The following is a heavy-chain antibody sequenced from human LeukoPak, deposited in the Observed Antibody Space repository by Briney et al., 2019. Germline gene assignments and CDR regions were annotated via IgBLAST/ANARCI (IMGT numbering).Heavy chain of an antibody. CDR1: GFTFGNYA. J-gene: IGHJ5*02. Sequence: PGRSLRLSCATSGFTFGNYAMDWVRQAPGKGLEWVSAISDSGSGTYYADSVKGRFAISRDNSKNTLYLHMHSLRVEDTAVYYCARDIPLFGEFDHWGQGSLVIVSS. D-gene: IGHD3-10*02. CDR2: ISDSGSGT. V-gene: IGHV3-23*01. CDR3: ARDIPLFGEFDH.